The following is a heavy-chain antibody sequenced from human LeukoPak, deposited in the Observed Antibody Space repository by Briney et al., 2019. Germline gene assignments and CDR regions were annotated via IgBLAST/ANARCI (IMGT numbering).Heavy chain of an antibody. D-gene: IGHD4-11*01. Sequence: GKSLTLSCVASHFTFSHYGMHWVRQAPGKGLEWVSVIWNDASNQYYADSVKGRFTISRDNSQNTVYLQMNSLRAEDTAVYYCAKDARRGFDYSNSLENWGQGALVIVSS. J-gene: IGHJ4*02. CDR1: HFTFSHYG. V-gene: IGHV3-33*06. CDR2: IWNDASNQ. CDR3: AKDARRGFDYSNSLEN.